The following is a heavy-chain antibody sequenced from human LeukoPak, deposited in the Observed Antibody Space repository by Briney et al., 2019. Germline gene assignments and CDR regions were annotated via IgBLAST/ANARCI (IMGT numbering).Heavy chain of an antibody. D-gene: IGHD6-13*01. J-gene: IGHJ5*02. CDR3: ATVHNSRTYWFDP. CDR1: GDSISNYY. CDR2: IYYSGST. V-gene: IGHV4-59*01. Sequence: PSETLSLTCIVSGDSISNYYWSWLRQPPGKGLEWIGYIYYSGSTNYNPSLKSRVTISVDTSKNQLSLKLSFVTAADTAVYYCATVHNSRTYWFDPWGQGTLVTVSS.